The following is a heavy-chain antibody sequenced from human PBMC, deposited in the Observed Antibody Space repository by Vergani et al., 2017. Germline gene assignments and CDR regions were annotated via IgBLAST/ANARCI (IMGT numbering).Heavy chain of an antibody. V-gene: IGHV3-74*01. Sequence: EVQLVESGGGLIHPGGSLRLSCEGSGFSFSGYWMHWVRQSPEKGLVWVSRIKSDGSITNYADSVKGRFTISRDNAKNTLYLEMNSLRGDDTAIYYCVRARCSGPCFMSNWFDSWGHGTLVTVSS. D-gene: IGHD5-12*01. CDR2: IKSDGSIT. CDR1: GFSFSGYW. J-gene: IGHJ5*01. CDR3: VRARCSGPCFMSNWFDS.